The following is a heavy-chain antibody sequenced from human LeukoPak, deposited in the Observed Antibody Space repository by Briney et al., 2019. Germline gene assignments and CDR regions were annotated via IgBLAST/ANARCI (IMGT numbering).Heavy chain of an antibody. CDR2: ISYSGST. CDR1: GGSITSYY. Sequence: SETLSLTCTVSGGSITSYYWSWIRQPPGKGLEWIGYISYSGSTNSNPSLKSRVTLSIDTSKNQFSLSLTSVTAADTAVYYCASGGYCGSTSCYPKWFDPWGQGTLVTVSS. V-gene: IGHV4-59*01. CDR3: ASGGYCGSTSCYPKWFDP. J-gene: IGHJ5*02. D-gene: IGHD2-2*01.